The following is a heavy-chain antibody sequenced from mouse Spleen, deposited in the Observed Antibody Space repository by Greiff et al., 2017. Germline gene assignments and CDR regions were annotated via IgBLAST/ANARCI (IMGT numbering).Heavy chain of an antibody. D-gene: IGHD2-3*01. CDR1: GYTFTSYW. CDR2: IDPSDSYT. V-gene: IGHV1-59*01. CDR3: ADGSFDY. J-gene: IGHJ2*01. Sequence: VQLQQPGAELVRPGTSVKLSCKASGYTFTSYWMHWVKQRPGQGLEWIGVIDPSDSYTNYNQKFKGKATLTVDTSSSTAYMQLSSLTSEDSAVYHCADGSFDYWGQGTTLTVSS.